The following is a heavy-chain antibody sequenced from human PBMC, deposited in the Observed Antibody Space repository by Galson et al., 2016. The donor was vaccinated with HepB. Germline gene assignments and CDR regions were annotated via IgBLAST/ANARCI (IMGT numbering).Heavy chain of an antibody. V-gene: IGHV3-7*03. CDR3: VKVEPPAIS. CDR2: IKKDGSER. Sequence: SLRLSCAVSPADFDIHWMSWVRQAPGRGLEWVANIKKDGSERNYADSVRGRFTISRDNVKNTLYLQMDSLRADDTAFYYCVKVEPPAISWGRGTLVTVSS. J-gene: IGHJ4*02. CDR1: PADFDIHW.